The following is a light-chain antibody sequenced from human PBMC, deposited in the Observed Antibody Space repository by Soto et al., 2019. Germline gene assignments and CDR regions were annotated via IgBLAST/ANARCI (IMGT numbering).Light chain of an antibody. CDR2: GAS. CDR3: QQYNNWPPCT. J-gene: IGKJ2*02. Sequence: EIVMTQSPATLSVSPGDRATLSCRASQSVSTNLAWYQQKPGQAPRLLIYGASSRATGIPARFSGSGSGTEFTLTISILQSEDFAVYYCQQYNNWPPCTFGQGTKLEIK. V-gene: IGKV3-15*01. CDR1: QSVSTN.